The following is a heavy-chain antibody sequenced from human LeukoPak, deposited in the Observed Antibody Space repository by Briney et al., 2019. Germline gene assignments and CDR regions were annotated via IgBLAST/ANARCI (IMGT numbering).Heavy chain of an antibody. CDR1: GFTFSSYW. D-gene: IGHD3-10*01. V-gene: IGHV3-7*03. Sequence: QPGGSLRLSCAASGFTFSSYWMSWVRQAPGKGLEWVANIKQDGSEKYYVDSVKGRFTISRDNAKNSPYLQMNSLRAEDTAVYYCARDPFDDPMVRGVIPFGYWGQGTLVTVSS. CDR3: ARDPFDDPMVRGVIPFGY. CDR2: IKQDGSEK. J-gene: IGHJ4*02.